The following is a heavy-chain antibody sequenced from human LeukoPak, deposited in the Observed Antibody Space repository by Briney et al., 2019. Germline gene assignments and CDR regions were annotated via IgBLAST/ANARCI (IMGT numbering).Heavy chain of an antibody. D-gene: IGHD5-24*01. J-gene: IGHJ4*02. V-gene: IGHV1-69*05. Sequence: SVKVSCKASGGTFSSYAISWVRQAPGQGLEWMGGIIPIFGTANYAQKFQGRVTVTTDESTSTAYMELSSLRSEDTAVYYCARVRDELQLPYYFDYWGQGTLVAVSS. CDR2: IIPIFGTA. CDR1: GGTFSSYA. CDR3: ARVRDELQLPYYFDY.